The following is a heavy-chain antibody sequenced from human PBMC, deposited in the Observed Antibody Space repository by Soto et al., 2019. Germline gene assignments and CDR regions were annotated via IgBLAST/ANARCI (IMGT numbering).Heavy chain of an antibody. V-gene: IGHV2-5*02. D-gene: IGHD3-3*01. CDR2: IYWDDDK. J-gene: IGHJ4*01. Sequence: QITLNESGPTQVKPRQTLTLTCTFSGFSLTTSGVGVGWIRQSPGKAPEWLALIYWDDDKRYSPALKRRLTTTKDTSKNEVVLTMADLDPAETATYYCAHRVLRTVFGLVTRTAIYFDVWGHGTPVADSS. CDR3: AHRVLRTVFGLVTRTAIYFDV. CDR1: GFSLTTSGVG.